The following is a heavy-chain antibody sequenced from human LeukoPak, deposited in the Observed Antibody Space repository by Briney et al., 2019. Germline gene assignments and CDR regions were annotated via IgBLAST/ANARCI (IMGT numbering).Heavy chain of an antibody. CDR1: GFTFSNYV. CDR3: AKAIGLLWFGESDDGMDV. D-gene: IGHD3-10*01. CDR2: ISSSGGST. Sequence: GGSLRLSCAASGFTFSNYVMSWVRQAPGKGLEWVSGISSSGGSTYYADSVKGRFTISRDNSRNTLYLQMNSLRAEDTAVYYCAKAIGLLWFGESDDGMDVWGQGTTVTVSS. V-gene: IGHV3-23*01. J-gene: IGHJ6*02.